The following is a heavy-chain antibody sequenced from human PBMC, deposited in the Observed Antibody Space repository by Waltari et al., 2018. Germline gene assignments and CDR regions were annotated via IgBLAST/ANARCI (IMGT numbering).Heavy chain of an antibody. D-gene: IGHD3-22*01. CDR1: GRPFDSYA. Sequence: QVQLVQSGAEVKKPGSSVKVAGKSSGRPFDSYAISWVGQAPGPGLERMGGIIPIFGTANYAQKFQGRVTITTDESTSTAYMELSSLRSEDTAVYYCARGGVVITTFKSGKNAFDIWGQGTMVTVSS. CDR3: ARGGVVITTFKSGKNAFDI. V-gene: IGHV1-69*05. J-gene: IGHJ3*02. CDR2: IIPIFGTA.